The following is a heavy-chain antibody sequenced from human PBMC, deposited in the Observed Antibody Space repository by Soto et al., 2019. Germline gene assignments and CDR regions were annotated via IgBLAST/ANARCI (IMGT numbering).Heavy chain of an antibody. V-gene: IGHV1-18*01. D-gene: IGHD6-13*01. CDR1: SYIFTNYG. Sequence: QVRLVQSGAEVKKPGASVKVSCKASSYIFTNYGISWVRQAPGQGPEWMGWISGYNGNTKYAQTVQGRVTMTTDTSTSTAYMELRSLRSDDTAVYYCARGGSSWSAEYYQHWGQGTLVVVS. CDR2: ISGYNGNT. CDR3: ARGGSSWSAEYYQH. J-gene: IGHJ1*01.